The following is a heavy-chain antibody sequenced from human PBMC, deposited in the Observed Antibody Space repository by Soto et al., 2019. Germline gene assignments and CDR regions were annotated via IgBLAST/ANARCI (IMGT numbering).Heavy chain of an antibody. V-gene: IGHV1-69*01. CDR1: GGTFSSYA. CDR2: IIPIFGTA. J-gene: IGHJ4*02. Sequence: QVQLVQSGAEVKKPGSSVKVSCKASGGTFSSYAISWVRQAPGQGLEWMGGIIPIFGTATYAQKFQGRVTITADESTSTAYMGLSSRSSEDTAVYYCAREEGGSGSYGVDYWGQGTLVTVSS. CDR3: AREEGGSGSYGVDY. D-gene: IGHD3-10*01.